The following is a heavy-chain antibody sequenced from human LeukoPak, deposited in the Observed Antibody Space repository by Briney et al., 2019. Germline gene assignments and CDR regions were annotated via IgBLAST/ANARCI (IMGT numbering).Heavy chain of an antibody. D-gene: IGHD3-9*01. Sequence: GGSLRLSCAASGFTFSSYGMHWVRQAPGKGLEWVAFIRYDGSNKYYADSVKGRFTISRDNSKNTLYLQMNSLRAEDTAVYYCARCSLDFDWKINWFDPWGQGTLVTVSS. CDR2: IRYDGSNK. J-gene: IGHJ5*02. CDR3: ARCSLDFDWKINWFDP. V-gene: IGHV3-30*02. CDR1: GFTFSSYG.